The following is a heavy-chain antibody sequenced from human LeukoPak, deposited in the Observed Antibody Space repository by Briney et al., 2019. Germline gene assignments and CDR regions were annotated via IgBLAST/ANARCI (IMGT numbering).Heavy chain of an antibody. CDR3: ARVRIAVAGTGVESDY. CDR2: ICYSGST. D-gene: IGHD6-19*01. Sequence: SETLSLTCTVSGGSISSSSYYWGWIRQPPGKGLEWIGSICYSGSTYYNPSLKSRVTISGDTSKNQFSLKLSSVTAADTAVYYCARVRIAVAGTGVESDYWGQGTLVTVSS. CDR1: GGSISSSSYY. J-gene: IGHJ4*02. V-gene: IGHV4-39*07.